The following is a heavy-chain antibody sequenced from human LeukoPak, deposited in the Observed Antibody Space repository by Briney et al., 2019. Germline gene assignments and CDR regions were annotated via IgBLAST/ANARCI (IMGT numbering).Heavy chain of an antibody. CDR2: IIPIFGTA. Sequence: SVKVSCKASGGTFSSHAISWVRQAPGQGLEWMGGIIPIFGTANYAQKFQGRVTITADESTSTAYMELSSLRSEDTAVYYCARERPDYDSSGYPLDVWGKGTTVTISS. J-gene: IGHJ6*04. D-gene: IGHD3-22*01. V-gene: IGHV1-69*13. CDR3: ARERPDYDSSGYPLDV. CDR1: GGTFSSHA.